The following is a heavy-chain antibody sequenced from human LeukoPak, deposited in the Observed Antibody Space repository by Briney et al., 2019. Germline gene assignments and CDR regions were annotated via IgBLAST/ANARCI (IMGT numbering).Heavy chain of an antibody. D-gene: IGHD3-3*01. J-gene: IGHJ5*02. CDR3: ARSRVVGLSNWFDP. V-gene: IGHV4-39*01. Sequence: SETLSLTCTVSGGSISSSSYYWGWIRQPPGKGLEWIGSIYYSGSTYYNPSLKSRVTISVDTSKNQFSLKLSSVTAADTAVYYCARSRVVGLSNWFDPWGQGTLVTVSS. CDR2: IYYSGST. CDR1: GGSISSSSYY.